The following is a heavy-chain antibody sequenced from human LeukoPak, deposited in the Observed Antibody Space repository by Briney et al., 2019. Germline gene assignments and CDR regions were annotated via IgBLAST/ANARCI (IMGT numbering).Heavy chain of an antibody. CDR2: ISDSGGST. D-gene: IGHD3-9*01. V-gene: IGHV3-23*01. CDR3: VKEYFGFAFDY. CDR1: GFTFSSYA. Sequence: PGGSLRLSCAASGFTFSSYAVSWVRQAPGKGLEWVSVISDSGGSTYYADSVKGRFTISRDNSKNTLHLQMNSLRAEDTAVYYCVKEYFGFAFDYWGQGTVVTVSS. J-gene: IGHJ4*02.